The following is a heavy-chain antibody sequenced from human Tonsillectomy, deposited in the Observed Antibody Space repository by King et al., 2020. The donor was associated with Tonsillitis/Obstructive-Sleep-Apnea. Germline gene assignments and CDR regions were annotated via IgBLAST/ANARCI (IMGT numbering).Heavy chain of an antibody. CDR3: AKEEGFRSQYSMDV. V-gene: IGHV3-23*04. CDR2: ISGSDDTT. D-gene: IGHD3-10*01. J-gene: IGHJ6*03. Sequence: VQLVESGGGLVHPGGSLRLSCAASGFTFSSYAMSWVRQAPGKGLDWVSTISGSDDTTYYADSVKGRFTISRNNSKSTVFLQMNSLRAEDTGVYYCAKEEGFRSQYSMDVWGKGTTVTVSS. CDR1: GFTFSSYA.